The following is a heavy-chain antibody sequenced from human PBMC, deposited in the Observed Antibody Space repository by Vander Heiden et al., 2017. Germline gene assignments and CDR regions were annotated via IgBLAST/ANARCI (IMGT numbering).Heavy chain of an antibody. D-gene: IGHD3-10*01. CDR1: GFTFSSYG. V-gene: IGHV3-33*01. Sequence: QVQLVESGGGVVRPGRSLRLSCAASGFTFSSYGMHWVRQAPGKGLEWVAVIWYDGSNKYYADSVKGRFTISRDNSKNTLYLQMNSLRAEDTAVYYCARDQAYYYGSGSSPFDYWGQGTLVTVSS. CDR2: IWYDGSNK. CDR3: ARDQAYYYGSGSSPFDY. J-gene: IGHJ4*02.